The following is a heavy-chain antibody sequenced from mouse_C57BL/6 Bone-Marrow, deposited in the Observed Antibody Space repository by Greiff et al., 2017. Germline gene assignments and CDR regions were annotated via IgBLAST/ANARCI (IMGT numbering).Heavy chain of an antibody. V-gene: IGHV7-1*01. CDR3: ARDSDYYGYYAMDY. Sequence: EVKLVESGGGLVQSGRSLRLSCATSGFTFSDFYMEWVRQAPGKGLEWIAASRNKANDYTTEYSASVKGRFIVSRDTSQSSLYLQMTALRAEDTAIYYCARDSDYYGYYAMDYWGQGTSVTVSS. D-gene: IGHD1-1*01. J-gene: IGHJ4*01. CDR2: SRNKANDYTT. CDR1: GFTFSDFY.